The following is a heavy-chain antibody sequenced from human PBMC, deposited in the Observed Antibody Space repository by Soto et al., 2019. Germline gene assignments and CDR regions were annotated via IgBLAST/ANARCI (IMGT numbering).Heavy chain of an antibody. CDR1: GYTFTSYA. J-gene: IGHJ5*02. V-gene: IGHV1-3*01. CDR3: ARGFRGGDAAWFDP. CDR2: INAGNGNT. Sequence: QVQLVQSGAEVKKPGASVKVSCKASGYTFTSYAMHWVRQAPGQRLEWMGWINAGNGNTKYSQKFQGRVTITRDTPGSTAYMELSSLRSEDTAVYYWARGFRGGDAAWFDPWAQGPRVPVPP. D-gene: IGHD2-21*02.